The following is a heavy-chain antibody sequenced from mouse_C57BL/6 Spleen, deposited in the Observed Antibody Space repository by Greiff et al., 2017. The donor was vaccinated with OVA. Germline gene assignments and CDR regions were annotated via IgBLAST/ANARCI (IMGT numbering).Heavy chain of an antibody. Sequence: QVQLKQPGAELVKPGASVKLSCKASGYTFTSYWMHWVKQRPGRGLEWIGRIDPNSGGTKYNEKFKSKATLTVDNTSLTAHTQLTSLTPEDSAVYDCARAAGDAFSDNSGHGTPLTHSS. D-gene: IGHD2-13*01. CDR3: ARAAGDAFSDN. V-gene: IGHV1-72*01. J-gene: IGHJ2*01. CDR1: GYTFTSYW. CDR2: IDPNSGGT.